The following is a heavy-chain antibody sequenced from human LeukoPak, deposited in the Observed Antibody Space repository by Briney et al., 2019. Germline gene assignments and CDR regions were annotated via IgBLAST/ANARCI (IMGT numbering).Heavy chain of an antibody. D-gene: IGHD3-9*01. CDR3: ARAPVLRYFDWSTSAWYFDL. J-gene: IGHJ2*01. Sequence: TTSETLSLTCTVSGGSISSGGYYWSWIRQHPGKGLEWIGYIYYSGSTYYNPSLKSRVTISVDTSKNQFSLKLSSVTAADTAVYYCARAPVLRYFDWSTSAWYFDLWGRGTLVTVSS. CDR2: IYYSGST. CDR1: GGSISSGGYY. V-gene: IGHV4-31*03.